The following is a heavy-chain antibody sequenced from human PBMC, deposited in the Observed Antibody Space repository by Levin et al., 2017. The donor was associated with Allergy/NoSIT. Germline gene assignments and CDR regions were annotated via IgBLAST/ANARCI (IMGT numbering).Heavy chain of an antibody. CDR2: ISASGGTT. CDR1: GFTFSNFA. V-gene: IGHV3-23*01. D-gene: IGHD1-7*01. CDR3: AKDLLTWNYGDTFDI. Sequence: GGSLRLSCEASGFTFSNFAMSWVRQTPGKGLEWVSTISASGGTTYYADSVKGRFNISRDNSKKKLYLQMNSLRAEETAVYYCAKDLLTWNYGDTFDIWGQGTLVTVA. J-gene: IGHJ3*02.